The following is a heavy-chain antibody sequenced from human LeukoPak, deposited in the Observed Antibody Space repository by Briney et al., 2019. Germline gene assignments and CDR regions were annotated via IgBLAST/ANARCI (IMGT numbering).Heavy chain of an antibody. D-gene: IGHD4-17*01. Sequence: GGSLRLSCATSGFTFNGSVLHWVRQASGQGLERVGRIRSKAHRYATAYAASVKGRFTVSRDDSKNMAYLQMNSLKTEDTAIYYCTRRHYGDYVVDNWGQGTLVTVSS. CDR1: GFTFNGSV. J-gene: IGHJ4*02. CDR2: IRSKAHRYAT. CDR3: TRRHYGDYVVDN. V-gene: IGHV3-73*01.